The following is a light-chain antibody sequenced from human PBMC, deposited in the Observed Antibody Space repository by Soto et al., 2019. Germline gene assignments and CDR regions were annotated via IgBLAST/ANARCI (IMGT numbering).Light chain of an antibody. CDR1: ESISGW. Sequence: DIEMTQSPSTLSASIGDGVTITCRASESISGWLAWYQQQPGKAPKLLIYDASNLESGVPSRFSGSGSGTEFTLAISSLQPGDFATYYCQQYNNYPRTFGQGTKVDIK. J-gene: IGKJ1*01. CDR3: QQYNNYPRT. CDR2: DAS. V-gene: IGKV1-5*01.